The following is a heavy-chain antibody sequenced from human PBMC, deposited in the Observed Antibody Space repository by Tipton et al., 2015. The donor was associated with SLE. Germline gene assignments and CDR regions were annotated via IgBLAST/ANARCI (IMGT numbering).Heavy chain of an antibody. V-gene: IGHV4-34*01. CDR3: ARGRGSSSSGHY. CDR1: GGSISSYY. Sequence: TLSLTCTVSGGSISSYYWSWIRHPPGKGLEWIGEINHSGSTNYNPSLKSQVTISVDTSKNQFSLKLSSVTAADTAVYYCARGRGSSSSGHYWCQGTLVTVSS. CDR2: INHSGST. D-gene: IGHD6-6*01. J-gene: IGHJ4*02.